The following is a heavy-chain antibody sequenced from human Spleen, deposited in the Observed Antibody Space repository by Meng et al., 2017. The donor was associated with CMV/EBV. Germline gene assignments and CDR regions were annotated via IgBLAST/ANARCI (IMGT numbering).Heavy chain of an antibody. CDR2: IYSCGST. Sequence: GESLKISCAASGFTVSSNYMSWVRQAPGKGLEWVSVIYSCGSTYYADSVKGRFTISRDNAKNTLYLQMNSLRAEDTAVYYCAREPGREQQLLFDYWGQGTLVTVSS. D-gene: IGHD6-13*01. CDR3: AREPGREQQLLFDY. V-gene: IGHV3-66*03. CDR1: GFTVSSNY. J-gene: IGHJ4*02.